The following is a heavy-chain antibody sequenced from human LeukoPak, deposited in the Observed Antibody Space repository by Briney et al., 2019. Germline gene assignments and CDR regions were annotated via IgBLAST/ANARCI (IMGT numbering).Heavy chain of an antibody. CDR3: ARVRLELPGYALDI. CDR1: GGSFSGYY. Sequence: SETLSLTCAVYGGSFSGYYWSWIRQPPGKGLEWIGEINHSGSTNYNPSLKSRVTMSVHTSKNQFSLKLSSVTAADTAVYYCARVRLELPGYALDIWGHGTMVTVSS. D-gene: IGHD1-7*01. V-gene: IGHV4-34*01. J-gene: IGHJ3*02. CDR2: INHSGST.